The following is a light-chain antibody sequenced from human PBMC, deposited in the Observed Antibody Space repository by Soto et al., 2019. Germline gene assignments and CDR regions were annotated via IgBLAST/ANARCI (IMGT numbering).Light chain of an antibody. J-gene: IGKJ2*01. Sequence: EIVLTQSPGTLSLSPGERATLSCRASQSVSSSYFAWYQQKPGQAPRLLIYGASSRATGIPDRFSGSGSGTDFTLTISRLEAEDVAVYYCQQYGSSPSYTFGQGTKLEIK. V-gene: IGKV3-20*01. CDR2: GAS. CDR3: QQYGSSPSYT. CDR1: QSVSSSY.